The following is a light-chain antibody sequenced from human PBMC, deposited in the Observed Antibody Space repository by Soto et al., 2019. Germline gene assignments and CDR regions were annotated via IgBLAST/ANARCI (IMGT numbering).Light chain of an antibody. CDR1: SSDVGGYNY. CDR3: SSYTTSNTRQIV. Sequence: QSVLTQPASVSGSPGQSITISCTGTSSDVGGYNYVSWYQHHPGKAPKLIIYDVTNRPSGVSNPFSGSKSGNPASLTISGLQPEDEADYSCSSYTTSNTRQIVFGTGTKLTVL. CDR2: DVT. J-gene: IGLJ1*01. V-gene: IGLV2-14*03.